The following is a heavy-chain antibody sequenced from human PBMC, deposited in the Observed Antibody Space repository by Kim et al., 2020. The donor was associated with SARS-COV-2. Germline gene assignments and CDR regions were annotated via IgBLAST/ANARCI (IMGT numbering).Heavy chain of an antibody. Sequence: SETLSLTCAVYGGSFSGYYWSWIRQPPGKGLEWIGEINHSGSTNYNPSLKSRVTISVDTSKNQFSLKLSSVTAADTAVYYCASLLGDCSSTSCSHGPNYYYYGMDVWGEGTTVTVSS. J-gene: IGHJ6*04. D-gene: IGHD2-2*01. CDR2: INHSGST. CDR1: GGSFSGYY. CDR3: ASLLGDCSSTSCSHGPNYYYYGMDV. V-gene: IGHV4-34*01.